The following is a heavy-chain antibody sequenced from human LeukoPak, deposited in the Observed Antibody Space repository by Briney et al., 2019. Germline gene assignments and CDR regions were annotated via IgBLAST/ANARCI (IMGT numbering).Heavy chain of an antibody. D-gene: IGHD4-17*01. V-gene: IGHV3-23*01. CDR1: GFTFSSYS. CDR2: ISGSGDTT. J-gene: IGHJ4*02. CDR3: TKGRTTTVRFLIDF. Sequence: PGGSLRLSCAASGFTFSSYSMNWVRQAPGKGLEWVSIISGSGDTTYYADSVKGRFTISRDNSKNTLYLQMTSLRAEDTAIYYCTKGRTTTVRFLIDFWGQGTLVTVSS.